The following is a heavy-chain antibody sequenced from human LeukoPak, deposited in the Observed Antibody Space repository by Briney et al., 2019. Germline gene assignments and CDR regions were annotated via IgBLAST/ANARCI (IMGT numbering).Heavy chain of an antibody. CDR3: AKPPPRFLEWLFYFDY. CDR2: ISGSGGST. J-gene: IGHJ4*02. CDR1: GFTYSSYA. Sequence: PGGSLRLSCAASGFTYSSYAMSWVRQAPGKGLEWVSAISGSGGSTYYADSVKGRFNISRDNSKNTLYLQMNSLRAEDTAVYYCAKPPPRFLEWLFYFDYWGQGTLVTVSS. V-gene: IGHV3-23*01. D-gene: IGHD3-3*01.